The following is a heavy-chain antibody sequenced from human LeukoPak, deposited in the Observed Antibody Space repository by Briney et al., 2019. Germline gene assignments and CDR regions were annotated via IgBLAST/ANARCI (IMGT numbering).Heavy chain of an antibody. D-gene: IGHD2-15*01. J-gene: IGHJ6*02. CDR1: GFTCS. V-gene: IGHV3-33*08. CDR3: ARDRLPIYCSDDSCHADHGMDV. Sequence: PGRSLRLSCAAFGFTCSWVRQAPGKGLEWVAIIWYDGSNKYYADSVKGRFTISRDNSKNTLYLQMNSLRDEDTAVYYCARDRLPIYCSDDSCHADHGMDVWGQGTTVTVSS. CDR2: IWYDGSNK.